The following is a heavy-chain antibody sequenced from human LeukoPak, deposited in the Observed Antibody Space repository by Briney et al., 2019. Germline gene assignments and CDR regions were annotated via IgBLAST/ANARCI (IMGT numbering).Heavy chain of an antibody. CDR1: GFTFSRYS. CDR2: MSTSGSI. V-gene: IGHV3-48*02. Sequence: GGSLRLSCAASGFTFSRYSMNWVRQAPGKGLEWVSYMSTSGSISYADSVKGRFTISRDNAKNSLYLQMNSLRDEDTAVYYCARMIDYNYGYAFDYWGQGTLVTVSS. CDR3: ARMIDYNYGYAFDY. D-gene: IGHD5-18*01. J-gene: IGHJ4*02.